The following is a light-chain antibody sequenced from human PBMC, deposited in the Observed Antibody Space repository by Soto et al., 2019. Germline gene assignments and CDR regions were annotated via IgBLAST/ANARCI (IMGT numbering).Light chain of an antibody. CDR3: GQFVSSPPRT. V-gene: IGKV3-20*01. J-gene: IGKJ1*01. CDR1: QSVGDTF. CDR2: GVS. Sequence: EIVLTQSPGTLSLSPGEKATLSCRASQSVGDTFLSWYQQKPGLAPRTLIYGVSNRATGIPDRFSGSGSGTDFILTISRLEPEDFALYYCGQFVSSPPRTFGQGTKVEIK.